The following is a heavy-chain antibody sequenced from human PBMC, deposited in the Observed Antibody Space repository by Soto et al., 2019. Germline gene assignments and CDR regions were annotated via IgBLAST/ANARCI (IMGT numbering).Heavy chain of an antibody. Sequence: QVQLVQSGAEVKKPGSSVKVSCKASGGTFSSYTISWVRQAPGQGLEWMGRIIPILGIANYAQKFQGRVTITADKXTSTAYMELSSLRSEDTAVYYCAREYGGNSEYFQHWGQGTLVTVSS. D-gene: IGHD2-21*02. V-gene: IGHV1-69*02. CDR1: GGTFSSYT. CDR3: AREYGGNSEYFQH. J-gene: IGHJ1*01. CDR2: IIPILGIA.